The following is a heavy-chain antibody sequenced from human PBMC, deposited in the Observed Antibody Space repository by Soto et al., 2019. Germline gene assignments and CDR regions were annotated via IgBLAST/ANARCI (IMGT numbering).Heavy chain of an antibody. CDR1: GFGFHYYA. CDR2: VSASGAKT. D-gene: IGHD4-17*01. J-gene: IGHJ3*01. Sequence: QLLESGGGLVHPEGSLRLSCAASGFGFHYYAMTWVRQAAGKGLEWVSSVSASGAKTRYADSVKGRFTISRDNSKNTLHLQMNGLRAEDSATYYCAKDYGDYLGYDGFDVWGHGTMVTVSS. V-gene: IGHV3-23*01. CDR3: AKDYGDYLGYDGFDV.